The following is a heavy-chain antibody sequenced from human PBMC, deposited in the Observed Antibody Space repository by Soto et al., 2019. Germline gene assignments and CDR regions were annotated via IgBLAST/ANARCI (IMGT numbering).Heavy chain of an antibody. CDR3: ARDTHPTANLIFDF. CDR1: GFTFSNHA. Sequence: QMQLVESGGGVVQPGRSLRLSCTASGFTFSNHAMHWLRLAPGKGLEWVALISYDGSDKYYADSVKGRFTISKDHSKNTLYLQMNSLRPEDTAVYYCARDTHPTANLIFDFWGQGTLVTVSS. CDR2: ISYDGSDK. J-gene: IGHJ4*02. V-gene: IGHV3-30-3*01. D-gene: IGHD4-17*01.